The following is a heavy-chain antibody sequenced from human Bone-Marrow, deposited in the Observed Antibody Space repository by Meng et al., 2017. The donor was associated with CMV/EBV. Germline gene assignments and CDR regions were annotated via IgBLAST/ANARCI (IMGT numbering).Heavy chain of an antibody. CDR3: ASFGPSSGWFRGPYYVDY. Sequence: GESRKISCAASGFTFSSYWMHWVRQAPGKGLVWVSRINSDGSSTSYADSVKGRFTISRDNAKNTLYLQMNSLRAEDTAVYYCASFGPSSGWFRGPYYVDYWGQGTLVTVSS. CDR2: INSDGSST. J-gene: IGHJ4*02. D-gene: IGHD6-19*01. CDR1: GFTFSSYW. V-gene: IGHV3-74*01.